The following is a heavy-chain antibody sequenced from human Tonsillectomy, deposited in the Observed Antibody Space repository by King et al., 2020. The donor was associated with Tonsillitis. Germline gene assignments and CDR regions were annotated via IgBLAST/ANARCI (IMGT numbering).Heavy chain of an antibody. CDR2: IRSKANSYAT. Sequence: EVQLVESGGDLVQPGGSLKLSCAASGFTFSGSTMHWVRQASGEGLEWVGRIRSKANSYATTYAASVKGRFTISRDDSKNTAYLQMNSLKTDDTAVYYCTRRGTAGVDYWGEGTLVTVSS. CDR1: GFTFSGST. D-gene: IGHD1-1*01. J-gene: IGHJ4*02. CDR3: TRRGTAGVDY. V-gene: IGHV3-73*01.